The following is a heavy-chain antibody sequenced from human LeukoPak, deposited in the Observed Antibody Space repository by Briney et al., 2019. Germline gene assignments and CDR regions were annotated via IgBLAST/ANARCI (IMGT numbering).Heavy chain of an antibody. CDR3: ARHLMGVRYYDGSGYYPYYFDY. V-gene: IGHV5-51*01. CDR2: IYPGDSDT. CDR1: GYSFTSYW. J-gene: IGHJ4*02. D-gene: IGHD3-22*01. Sequence: GESLKISCKGSGYSFTSYWIGWVRQMPGKGLEWMGIIYPGDSDTRYSPSFQGQVTISADKSISTAYLQWSSLKASDTAMYYCARHLMGVRYYDGSGYYPYYFDYWGQGTLVTASS.